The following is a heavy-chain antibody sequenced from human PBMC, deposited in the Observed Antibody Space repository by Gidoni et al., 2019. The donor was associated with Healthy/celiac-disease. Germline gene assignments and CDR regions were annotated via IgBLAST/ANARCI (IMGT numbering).Heavy chain of an antibody. CDR1: GYRFTSYW. V-gene: IGHV5-51*01. Sequence: EVQLVQSGAEAKKPGESLKNSRKGCGYRFTSYWIGWVRQMPGKGLEWMGIIYPGDSDTRYSPSFQGQVTISADKSISTAYLQWSSLKASDTAMYYCARLVYYGSGSYLPFDPWGQGTLVTVSS. CDR2: IYPGDSDT. CDR3: ARLVYYGSGSYLPFDP. D-gene: IGHD3-10*01. J-gene: IGHJ5*02.